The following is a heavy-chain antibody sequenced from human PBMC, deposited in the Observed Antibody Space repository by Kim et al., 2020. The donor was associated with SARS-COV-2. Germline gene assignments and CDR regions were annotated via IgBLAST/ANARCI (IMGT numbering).Heavy chain of an antibody. CDR2: FAYSGRS. CDR1: YGSISSSGYF. CDR3: ARDQVPLMASAGGFDY. Sequence: SETLSLTCTVAYGSISSSGYFRDCTPNPAKKRRAMLRNFAYSGRSCYKPTLQDRVTISVDTSKHQFSLKLSSVTAADTAVYYCARDQVPLMASAGGFDYWGQGNLGTVS. D-gene: IGHD6-13*01. J-gene: IGHJ4*02. V-gene: IGHV4-39*07.